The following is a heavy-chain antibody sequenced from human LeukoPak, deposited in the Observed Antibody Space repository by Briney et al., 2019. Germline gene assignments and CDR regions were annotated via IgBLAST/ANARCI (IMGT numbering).Heavy chain of an antibody. V-gene: IGHV4-4*02. D-gene: IGHD3-9*01. CDR1: GGSISSSNW. CDR3: ARQERYFDWLEGDN. CDR2: IYHSGST. J-gene: IGHJ4*02. Sequence: SETLSLTCAVSGGSISSSNWWSWVRPPPGKGLEWIGEIYHSGSTNYNPSLKSRVTISVDKSKNQFSLNLSSVTAADTAVYYCARQERYFDWLEGDNWGQGTLVTVSS.